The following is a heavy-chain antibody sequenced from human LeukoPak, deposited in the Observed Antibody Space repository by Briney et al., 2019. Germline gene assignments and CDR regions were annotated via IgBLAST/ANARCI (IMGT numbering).Heavy chain of an antibody. Sequence: SVTVSCKASGGTFSSYAISWVRQAPGQGLEWMGGIIPIFGTANYAQKFQGRVTITTDESTSTAYMELSSLRSEDTAVYYCAREKGSSWYDDAFDIWGQGTMVTVSS. CDR2: IIPIFGTA. CDR1: GGTFSSYA. D-gene: IGHD6-13*01. J-gene: IGHJ3*02. CDR3: AREKGSSWYDDAFDI. V-gene: IGHV1-69*05.